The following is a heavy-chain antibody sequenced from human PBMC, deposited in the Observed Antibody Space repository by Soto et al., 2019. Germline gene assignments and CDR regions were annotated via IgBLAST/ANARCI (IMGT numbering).Heavy chain of an antibody. D-gene: IGHD6-13*01. V-gene: IGHV4-61*01. CDR1: GGSVSSGSYY. CDR3: ARDRIAAAGGYYYGMDV. Sequence: SETLSLTCTVSGGSVSSGSYYWSWIRQPPGKGLEWIGFIYYSGSTNYNPSLKSRVTISVDTSKNQFSLKLSSVTAADTAVYYCARDRIAAAGGYYYGMDVWGQGTTVTVSS. J-gene: IGHJ6*02. CDR2: IYYSGST.